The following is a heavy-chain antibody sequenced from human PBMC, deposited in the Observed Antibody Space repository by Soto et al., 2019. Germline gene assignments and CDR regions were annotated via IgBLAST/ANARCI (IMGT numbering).Heavy chain of an antibody. J-gene: IGHJ6*03. D-gene: IGHD3-9*01. CDR2: INAGNGNT. CDR1: EYTFTSYA. CDR3: ARMKGDILTGYYSYYYYYYMDV. V-gene: IGHV1-3*01. Sequence: ASVKVSCKASEYTFTSYAMHWVRQAPGQRLEWMGWINAGNGNTKYSQKFQGRATITRDTSASTAYMELSSLRSEDTAVYYCARMKGDILTGYYSYYYYYYMDVWGKGTTVTVSS.